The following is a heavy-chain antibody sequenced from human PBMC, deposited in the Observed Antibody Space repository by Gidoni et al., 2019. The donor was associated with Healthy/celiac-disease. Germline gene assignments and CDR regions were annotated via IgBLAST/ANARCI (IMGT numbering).Heavy chain of an antibody. V-gene: IGHV1-58*02. J-gene: IGHJ3*02. D-gene: IGHD3-22*01. Sequence: QKQLVQSGPEEKKPGTSVKVCCKASGFPFTSPAMQGVRQARGQRLEWIGWIVVGRGNTNYEQKFQERVTITRDMSTSTAYMELSSLRSEDTAVYYCAAASYKYYYDSSGYYAFDIWGQGTMVTVSS. CDR1: GFPFTSPA. CDR2: IVVGRGNT. CDR3: AAASYKYYYDSSGYYAFDI.